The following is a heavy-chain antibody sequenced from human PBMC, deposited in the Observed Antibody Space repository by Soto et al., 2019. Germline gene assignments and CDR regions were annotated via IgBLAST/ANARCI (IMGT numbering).Heavy chain of an antibody. Sequence: ASVKVSCKASGYTFTTYAMHWVRQAPGQRLEWMGWINSGNGNTKYSQKFQGRVTMTTDTSTSTAYMELRSPRSDDTAVYYCARDLHGDPYYWGQGTLVTVSS. V-gene: IGHV1-3*01. CDR3: ARDLHGDPYY. D-gene: IGHD4-17*01. CDR1: GYTFTTYA. CDR2: INSGNGNT. J-gene: IGHJ4*02.